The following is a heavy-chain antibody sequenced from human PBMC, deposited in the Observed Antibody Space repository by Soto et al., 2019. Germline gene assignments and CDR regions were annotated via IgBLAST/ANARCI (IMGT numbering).Heavy chain of an antibody. D-gene: IGHD3-10*01. Sequence: GGSLRLSCAASGFTFSSYGMHWVRQAPGKGLEWVAVISYDGSNKYYADSVKGRFTISRDNSKNTLYLQLNSLRAEDTAVYYCATWFGAFDDWGQGTLVTVSS. CDR2: ISYDGSNK. CDR1: GFTFSSYG. V-gene: IGHV3-30*03. J-gene: IGHJ4*02. CDR3: ATWFGAFDD.